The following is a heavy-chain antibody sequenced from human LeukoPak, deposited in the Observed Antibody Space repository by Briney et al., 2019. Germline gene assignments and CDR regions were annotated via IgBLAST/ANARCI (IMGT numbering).Heavy chain of an antibody. CDR2: IWYDGSNK. CDR3: AKDQGDGYNYLFDY. D-gene: IGHD5-24*01. J-gene: IGHJ4*02. CDR1: GFTFSSYG. V-gene: IGHV3-33*06. Sequence: PGGSLRLSCAASGFTFSSYGMHWVRQAPGKGLEWEAVIWYDGSNKYYADSVKGRFTISRDNSKNTLYLQMNSLRAEDTAVYYCAKDQGDGYNYLFDYWGQGTLVTVSS.